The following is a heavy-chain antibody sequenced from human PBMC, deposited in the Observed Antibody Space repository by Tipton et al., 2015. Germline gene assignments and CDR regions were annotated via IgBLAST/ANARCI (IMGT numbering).Heavy chain of an antibody. CDR1: NFTFSNYY. Sequence: SLRLSCTASNFTFSNYYMSWIRQAPGKGLEWIAYISDSGNLIFYTDSVRGRFTISRDYSNNTLFLQMDSLRVEDTAIYYCARDRRDTQDSYYKSYSGLEDWGQGTMVTVSA. CDR3: ARDRRDTQDSYYKSYSGLED. V-gene: IGHV3-11*01. J-gene: IGHJ4*02. D-gene: IGHD2-21*02. CDR2: ISDSGNLI.